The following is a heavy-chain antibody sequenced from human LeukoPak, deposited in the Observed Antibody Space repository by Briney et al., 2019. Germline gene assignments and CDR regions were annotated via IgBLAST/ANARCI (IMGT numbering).Heavy chain of an antibody. J-gene: IGHJ4*02. D-gene: IGHD5-12*01. CDR3: ARDFSGYDFSY. Sequence: SETLSLTCTVSGGSISGSPYYWDWIRQPPGKGLEWIGSIYYTGSTYFNPSLKSRVTMSVDTSKNQFSLRLSSVTAADTAVYYCARDFSGYDFSYWGQGTLVTVSS. V-gene: IGHV4-39*07. CDR1: GGSISGSPYY. CDR2: IYYTGST.